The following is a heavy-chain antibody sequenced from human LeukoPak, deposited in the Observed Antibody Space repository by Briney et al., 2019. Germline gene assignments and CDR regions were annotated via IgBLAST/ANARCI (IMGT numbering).Heavy chain of an antibody. CDR3: ARVSGSGSYPPDP. V-gene: IGHV1-18*01. D-gene: IGHD3-10*01. J-gene: IGHJ5*02. CDR2: ISAYNGNT. CDR1: GYTFTSYD. Sequence: ASVKVSCKASGYTFTSYDINWVRQATGQGLEWMGWISAYNGNTNYAQKLQGRVTMTTDTSTSTAYMELRSLRSDDTAVYYCARVSGSGSYPPDPWGQGTLVTVSS.